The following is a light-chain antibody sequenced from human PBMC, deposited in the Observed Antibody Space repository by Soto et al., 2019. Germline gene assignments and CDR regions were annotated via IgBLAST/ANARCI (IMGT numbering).Light chain of an antibody. V-gene: IGLV2-14*01. CDR1: SSDVGAYNY. Sequence: QSALTQPASVSGSPGQSITISCTGTSSDVGAYNYVSWYQQHPGKAPKLMIYEVSNRPSGVSSRFSGSKSGSTASLTISGLQAEDEGDYCCCSSTTSSTLVFGTGTKLTVL. CDR3: CSSTTSSTLV. J-gene: IGLJ1*01. CDR2: EVS.